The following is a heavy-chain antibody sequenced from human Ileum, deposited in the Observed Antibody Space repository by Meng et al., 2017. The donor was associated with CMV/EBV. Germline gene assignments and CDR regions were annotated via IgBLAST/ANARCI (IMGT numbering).Heavy chain of an antibody. Sequence: PRVSSGGGVVRPGGPLCISCRACTFTVSSYGMPWGRQAQGKGLEWMAFITYDGRNKYYADSVKGRFTISRDNAKNTLYMQMNSLRAEDTAVYYCARDRAARPEYWGRGLLVTVSS. CDR1: TFTVSSYG. V-gene: IGHV3-33*05. CDR2: ITYDGRNK. J-gene: IGHJ4*02. D-gene: IGHD6-6*01. CDR3: ARDRAARPEY.